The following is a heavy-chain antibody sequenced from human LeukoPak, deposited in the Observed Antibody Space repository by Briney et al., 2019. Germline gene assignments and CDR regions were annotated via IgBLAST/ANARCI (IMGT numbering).Heavy chain of an antibody. CDR3: AKPSNSKQWLVQRRGNYFDY. CDR2: ISYDGSNK. D-gene: IGHD6-19*01. Sequence: PGGSLRLSCAASGFTFSSYGMQWVRQAPGKGLEWVAVISYDGSNKYYADSVKGRFTISRDNSKNTLYLQMNSLRAEDTAVYYCAKPSNSKQWLVQRRGNYFDYWGQGTLVTVSS. V-gene: IGHV3-30*18. CDR1: GFTFSSYG. J-gene: IGHJ4*02.